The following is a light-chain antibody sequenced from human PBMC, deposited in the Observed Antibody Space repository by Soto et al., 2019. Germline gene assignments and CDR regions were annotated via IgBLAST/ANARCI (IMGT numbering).Light chain of an antibody. CDR3: SSYTSTTTLVV. Sequence: QSALTQPASVSGSPGQSITISCTGTRSDIGAYNYVSWYQQHPGKAPKLLLSEVSNRPSGVSDRFSGSKSANTASLTISGLQAEDEGDYFCSSYTSTTTLVVFGGGTQLTVL. V-gene: IGLV2-14*01. J-gene: IGLJ2*01. CDR1: RSDIGAYNY. CDR2: EVS.